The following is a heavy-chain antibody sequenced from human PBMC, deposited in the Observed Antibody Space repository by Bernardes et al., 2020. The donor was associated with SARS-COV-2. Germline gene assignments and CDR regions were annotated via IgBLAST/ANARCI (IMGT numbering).Heavy chain of an antibody. V-gene: IGHV5-51*01. CDR1: GYTFTRYW. D-gene: IGHD3-10*01. J-gene: IGHJ4*02. CDR3: VRREYFYGPWGIDS. Sequence: GEYLKISGKASGYTFTRYWIGWVRPVPGKGLEWMAIIYPDDSDTKYSPSFEGQVTISADKSINTAYLQWSSLKASDTAIYYCVRREYFYGPWGIDSWGQGTQVTVS. CDR2: IYPDDSDT.